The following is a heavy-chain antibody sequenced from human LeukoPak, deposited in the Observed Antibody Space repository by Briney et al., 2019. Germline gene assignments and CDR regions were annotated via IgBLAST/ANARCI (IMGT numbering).Heavy chain of an antibody. V-gene: IGHV3-30-3*01. CDR1: GFTFSSYA. Sequence: GGSLRLSCAASGFTFSSYAMHWVRQAPGKGLEWVAVISYDGSSKYYADSVKGRFTISRDNSKNTLYLQMNSLRAEDTAVYYCASWIYSSSWSHFDYWGQGTLVTVSS. CDR3: ASWIYSSSWSHFDY. CDR2: ISYDGSSK. D-gene: IGHD6-13*01. J-gene: IGHJ4*02.